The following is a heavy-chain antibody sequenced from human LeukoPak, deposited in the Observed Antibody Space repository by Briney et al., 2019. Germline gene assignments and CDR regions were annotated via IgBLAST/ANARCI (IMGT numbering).Heavy chain of an antibody. V-gene: IGHV4-61*02. D-gene: IGHD3-3*01. CDR2: IYTSGST. CDR3: ARGARTYDFWSGWDAFDI. Sequence: SQTLSLTCTVSGGSISSGSYYWSWIRQPAGKGLEWIGRIYTSGSTNYNPSLKSRVTISVDTSKNQFSLKLSSVTAADTAVYYCARGARTYDFWSGWDAFDIWGQGTMVTVSS. CDR1: GGSISSGSYY. J-gene: IGHJ3*02.